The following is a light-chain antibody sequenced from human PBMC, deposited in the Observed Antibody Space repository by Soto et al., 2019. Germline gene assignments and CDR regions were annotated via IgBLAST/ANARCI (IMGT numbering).Light chain of an antibody. CDR1: QNVLYSSNNKNY. CDR2: WAS. V-gene: IGKV4-1*01. CDR3: QQYYASPFT. Sequence: DIVMTQSPDSLAVSLGERATINCKSSQNVLYSSNNKNYLAWYQQKPRQSPKLLIYWASTRESGVPDRFSGSGSGTDFTLTISSLQAEDVAVYYCQQYYASPFTFGPGTKVEVK. J-gene: IGKJ3*01.